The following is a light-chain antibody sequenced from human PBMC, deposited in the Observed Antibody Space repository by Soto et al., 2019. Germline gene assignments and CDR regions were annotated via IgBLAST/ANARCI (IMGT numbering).Light chain of an antibody. CDR1: NIENNR. J-gene: IGLJ2*01. Sequence: SYELTQPPSVSVAPGQTARITCGGNNIENNRVHWYQQRPGQAPVLVIYYDTDRPSGIPERFSGSNSGNTAALTISRVEAGDEADYYCQVWDSSGDHVVFGGGTKLTVL. CDR3: QVWDSSGDHVV. CDR2: YDT. V-gene: IGLV3-21*04.